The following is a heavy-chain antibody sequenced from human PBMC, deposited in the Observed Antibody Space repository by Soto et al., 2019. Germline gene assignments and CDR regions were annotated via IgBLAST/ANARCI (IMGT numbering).Heavy chain of an antibody. CDR2: IKSKTHGGTT. V-gene: IGHV3-15*07. Sequence: GGSLKLSCAASDFAFTNAWINWVRQAPGKGLEWVGRIKSKTHGGTTDFAAPVKGRFAISRDDSKNMVHLQMNSLKTEDTGIYYCTTDSYSAMMVVRFDYWGHGTLVTVSS. CDR3: TTDSYSAMMVVRFDY. J-gene: IGHJ4*01. D-gene: IGHD1-26*01. CDR1: DFAFTNAW.